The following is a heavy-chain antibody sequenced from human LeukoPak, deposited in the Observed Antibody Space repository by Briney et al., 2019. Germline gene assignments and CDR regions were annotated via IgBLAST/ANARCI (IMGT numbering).Heavy chain of an antibody. J-gene: IGHJ4*02. Sequence: GGSLRLSCAASGFTFSSYAMSWVRQAPGKGLEWVSAISGSGGSTYYADSVKGRFTISRDNSKNTLYLQMNSLRAEDTAVYYCAGILGYCSGGSCPIKDYWGQGTLVTVSS. CDR1: GFTFSSYA. CDR3: AGILGYCSGGSCPIKDY. CDR2: ISGSGGST. V-gene: IGHV3-23*01. D-gene: IGHD2-15*01.